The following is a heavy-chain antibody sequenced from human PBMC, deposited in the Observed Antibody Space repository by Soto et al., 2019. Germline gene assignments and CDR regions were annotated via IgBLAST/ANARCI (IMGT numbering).Heavy chain of an antibody. Sequence: PGGSLRLSCSASGFTFSSYAMHWVRQAPGKGLEYVSAISSNGGSTYYADSVKGRFTISRDNSKNTLYLQMSSLRAEDTAVYYCVKGPVRGVIPPLDWFDPWGQGTLVTVSS. CDR3: VKGPVRGVIPPLDWFDP. CDR2: ISSNGGST. V-gene: IGHV3-64D*06. J-gene: IGHJ5*02. D-gene: IGHD3-10*01. CDR1: GFTFSSYA.